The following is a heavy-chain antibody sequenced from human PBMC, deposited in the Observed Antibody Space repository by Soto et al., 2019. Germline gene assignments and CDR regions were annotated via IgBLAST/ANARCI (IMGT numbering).Heavy chain of an antibody. Sequence: ASVKVSCKASGDTFTTYDINWVRQATGHGLEWMGWINPNSGDIGYAQRFQGRVTMTRDTAIRTAYMEVSSLRSDDTAVYYCARGRASGSYYLLDYWGQGTLVTVSS. CDR3: ARGRASGSYYLLDY. CDR1: GDTFTTYD. V-gene: IGHV1-8*01. J-gene: IGHJ4*02. D-gene: IGHD3-10*01. CDR2: INPNSGDI.